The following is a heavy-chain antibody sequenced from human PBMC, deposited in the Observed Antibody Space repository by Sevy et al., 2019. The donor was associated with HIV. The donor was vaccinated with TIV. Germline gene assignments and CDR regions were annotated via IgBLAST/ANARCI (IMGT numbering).Heavy chain of an antibody. CDR1: GYSFTTYW. V-gene: IGHV5-51*01. Sequence: GESLKISCEGSGYSFTTYWIGWVRQMPGKGLEWMGVIYPDDSDTRYNPSFPGQVTISADKSINTAYLEWSSVKASDTAIYYCARLEQRHCNGAHCYPFDYWGQGTLVTVSS. D-gene: IGHD2-21*01. CDR3: ARLEQRHCNGAHCYPFDY. J-gene: IGHJ4*02. CDR2: IYPDDSDT.